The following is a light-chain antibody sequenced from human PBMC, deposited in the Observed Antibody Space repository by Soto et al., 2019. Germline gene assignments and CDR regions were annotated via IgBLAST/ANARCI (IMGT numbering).Light chain of an antibody. J-gene: IGKJ2*01. CDR2: GIS. V-gene: IGKV3-20*01. CDR3: QQYDSSPYT. Sequence: EIVLTQSPGTLSLSPGERATLSCRASQSISNSYLAWYQQKPGQAPRLVIHGISTRATGVPDRFSGGGSGTDFSLTIIRLEPEDFAVYYCQQYDSSPYTFGQGTKLEIK. CDR1: QSISNSY.